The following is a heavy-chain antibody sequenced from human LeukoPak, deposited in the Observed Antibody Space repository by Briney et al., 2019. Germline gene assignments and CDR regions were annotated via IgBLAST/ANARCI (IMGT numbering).Heavy chain of an antibody. CDR2: INHNGST. CDR3: ARGSHYYYYGMDV. Sequence: SETLSLTCAVYGGSFSGYYWSWIRQPPGKGLEWIGEINHNGSTNYNPSLKSRVTISVDTSKNQFSLKLSSVTAADTAVYYCARGSHYYYYGMDVWGQGTTVTVSS. CDR1: GGSFSGYY. J-gene: IGHJ6*02. V-gene: IGHV4-34*01.